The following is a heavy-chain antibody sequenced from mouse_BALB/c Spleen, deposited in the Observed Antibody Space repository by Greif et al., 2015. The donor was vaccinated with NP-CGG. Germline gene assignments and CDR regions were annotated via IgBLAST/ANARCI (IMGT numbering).Heavy chain of an antibody. CDR2: IYPGDGDT. J-gene: IGHJ1*01. Sequence: QVHVKQSGAELVRPGSSVKISCKASGYAFSSYWMNWVKQRPGQGLEWIGQIYPGDGDTNYNGKFKGKATLTADKSSSTAYMRLSSLTSEDSAVYFCAREDYVTRYFDVWGAGTTVTVSS. D-gene: IGHD1-1*01. V-gene: IGHV1-80*01. CDR3: AREDYVTRYFDV. CDR1: GYAFSSYW.